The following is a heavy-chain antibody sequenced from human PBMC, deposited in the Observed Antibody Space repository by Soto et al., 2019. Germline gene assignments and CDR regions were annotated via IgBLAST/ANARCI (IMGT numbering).Heavy chain of an antibody. J-gene: IGHJ4*02. CDR3: ASDQAMAQFDY. CDR1: GYTFTSYG. Sequence: QVQLVQSGAEVKKPGASVKVSCKASGYTFTSYGISWVRQAPGQGLEWMGWINAYNGNTKYAQKLQGRVTMTTDTSTSTAYMELRRLRSDDTALYYYASDQAMAQFDYWGQGTRVTFSS. CDR2: INAYNGNT. V-gene: IGHV1-18*01. D-gene: IGHD5-18*01.